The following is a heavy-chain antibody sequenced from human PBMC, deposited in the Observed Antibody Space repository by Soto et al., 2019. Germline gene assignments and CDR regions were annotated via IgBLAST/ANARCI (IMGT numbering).Heavy chain of an antibody. J-gene: IGHJ4*02. V-gene: IGHV1-18*04. CDR2: ISVYDGNT. CDR3: ARDSPLDQ. CDR1: GYTFASYG. Sequence: QVQLVQSGAELKKPGASVKVSCKTSGYTFASYGISWVRQGPGQGLEWMGWISVYDGNTRYAQKVQDRVTITADRSTSTAYMGLRSLRPDDTAVYYCARDSPLDQWGQGTLVTVSS.